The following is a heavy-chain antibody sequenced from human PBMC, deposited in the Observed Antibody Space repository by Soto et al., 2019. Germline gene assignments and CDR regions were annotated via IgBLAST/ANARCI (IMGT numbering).Heavy chain of an antibody. CDR3: ARDRKIAVAGRELDY. V-gene: IGHV1-18*01. CDR2: ISAYNGNT. CDR1: GYTFTSYG. J-gene: IGHJ4*02. Sequence: ASVKVSCKASGYTFTSYGISWVRQAPGQGLEWMGWISAYNGNTNYAQKLQGRVTMTTDTSTSTAYMELRSLRSDDTAVYYCARDRKIAVAGRELDYWGQGTLVTVSS. D-gene: IGHD6-19*01.